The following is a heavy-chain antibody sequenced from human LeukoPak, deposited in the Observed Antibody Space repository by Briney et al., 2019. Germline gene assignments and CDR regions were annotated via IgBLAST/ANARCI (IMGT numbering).Heavy chain of an antibody. CDR1: GFTFSSYA. D-gene: IGHD1-26*01. CDR2: IIGSGGYT. Sequence: GGSLRVSCAASGFTFSSYAMSWVRQAPGKGLEWVSAIIGSGGYTYYADSVKGRFTISRDNSKNTLSLQMDSLRADDTAVYYCVKLRGIYLDFDSWGQGTLVTVSS. CDR3: VKLRGIYLDFDS. J-gene: IGHJ4*02. V-gene: IGHV3-23*01.